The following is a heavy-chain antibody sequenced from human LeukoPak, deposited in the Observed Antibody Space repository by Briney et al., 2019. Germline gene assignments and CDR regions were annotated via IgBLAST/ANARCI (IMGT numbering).Heavy chain of an antibody. CDR2: IYSGGST. V-gene: IGHV3-66*02. D-gene: IGHD2-15*01. J-gene: IGHJ3*02. CDR3: ARDCSGGSCYWIRDAFDI. CDR1: GFTVSSNY. Sequence: GGSLRLXCAASGFTVSSNYMSWVRQAPGKGLEWVSVIYSGGSTYYADSVKGRFTISRDNSKNTLYLQMNSLRAEDTAVYYCARDCSGGSCYWIRDAFDIWGQGTMVTVSS.